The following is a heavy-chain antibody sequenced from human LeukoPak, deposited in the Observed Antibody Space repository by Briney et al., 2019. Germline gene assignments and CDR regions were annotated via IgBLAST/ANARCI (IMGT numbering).Heavy chain of an antibody. Sequence: SETLSLTCTVSGGSISSSSYSWGWIRQPPGKGLEWIGYNYYSGSTNYNPSLKSRVTISVDTSKNQFSLKLSSVTAADTAVYYCARGNTAMVFDYWGQGTLVTVSS. V-gene: IGHV4-61*05. CDR3: ARGNTAMVFDY. J-gene: IGHJ4*02. CDR1: GGSISSSSYS. CDR2: NYYSGST. D-gene: IGHD5-18*01.